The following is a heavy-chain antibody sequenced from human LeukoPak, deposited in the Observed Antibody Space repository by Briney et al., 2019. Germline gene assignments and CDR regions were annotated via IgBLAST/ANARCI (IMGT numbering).Heavy chain of an antibody. J-gene: IGHJ2*01. CDR2: ISWNSGSI. D-gene: IGHD6-13*01. CDR1: GFTFSSYG. Sequence: GGSLRLSCAASGFTFSSYGMHWVRQAPGKGLEWVSGISWNSGSIGYADSVKGRFTISRDNAKNSLYLQMNSLRAEDMALYYCAKGIAAAGDWYFDLWGRGTLVTVSS. CDR3: AKGIAAAGDWYFDL. V-gene: IGHV3-9*03.